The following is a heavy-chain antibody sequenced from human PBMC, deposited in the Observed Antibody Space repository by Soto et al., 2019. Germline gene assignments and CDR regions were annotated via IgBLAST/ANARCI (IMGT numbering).Heavy chain of an antibody. CDR1: GDSISRTSFY. D-gene: IGHD2-2*01. Sequence: PSETLPLTCSVSGDSISRTSFYWSWIRQPPGKGLEWIGYIYHSGSTYYNPSLKSRVTISVDRSKNQFSLKLSSETAADTAVYYCARVPDRWGQGTLVTVSS. CDR3: ARVPDR. CDR2: IYHSGST. V-gene: IGHV4-30-2*01. J-gene: IGHJ5*02.